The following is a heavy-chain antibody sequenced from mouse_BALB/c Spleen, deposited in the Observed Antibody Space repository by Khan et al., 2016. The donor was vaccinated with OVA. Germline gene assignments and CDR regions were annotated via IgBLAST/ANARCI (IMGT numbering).Heavy chain of an antibody. Sequence: QVQLKQSGPGLVAPSQSLSITCTVTGFSLTNYDVHWVRQPPGKGLEWLGIIWAGGSTNYNSALMSRLIIINDNSKSQVFLKMNSLQTDDTAMYYWARSTVMDYWGQGTSVTVSS. V-gene: IGHV2-9*02. CDR3: ARSTVMDY. J-gene: IGHJ4*01. CDR1: GFSLTNYD. CDR2: IWAGGST. D-gene: IGHD1-1*01.